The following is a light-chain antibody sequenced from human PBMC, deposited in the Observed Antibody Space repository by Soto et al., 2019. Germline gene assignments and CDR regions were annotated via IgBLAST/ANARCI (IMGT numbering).Light chain of an antibody. CDR1: SSNIGAGYD. CDR2: GNS. CDR3: QSYDSSPHWV. V-gene: IGLV1-40*01. J-gene: IGLJ3*02. Sequence: QSVLTQPPSVSGVPGQRVTISCTGSSSNIGAGYDVHWYQQLPGTAPKLLIYGNSNRPSGVPDRFSGSKSGTSASLAITGLQAEDEADYYCQSYDSSPHWVFGGGTKVTVL.